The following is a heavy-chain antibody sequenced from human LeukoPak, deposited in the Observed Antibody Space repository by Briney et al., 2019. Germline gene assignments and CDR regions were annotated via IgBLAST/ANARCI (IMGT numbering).Heavy chain of an antibody. J-gene: IGHJ1*01. Sequence: GGSLRLSCSASGFTFRDYPMHWVRQAPGEGLQYVSAISSAGGTTYYADSVRGRFTISRDNSKNTLYLQMSSLRAEDTALYYCVKVGDSGYGEYYQHWGQGTLVTASS. CDR1: GFTFRDYP. CDR2: ISSAGGTT. D-gene: IGHD5-12*01. V-gene: IGHV3-64D*06. CDR3: VKVGDSGYGEYYQH.